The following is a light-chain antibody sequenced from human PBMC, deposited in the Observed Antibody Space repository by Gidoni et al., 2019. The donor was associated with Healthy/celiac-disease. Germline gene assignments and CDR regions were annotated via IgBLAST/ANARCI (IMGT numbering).Light chain of an antibody. CDR1: QSVSSSY. CDR2: GAS. Sequence: IVLTQPPDTLSLSPGERATLPCRARQSVSSSYLAWYQQKPGQAPRLLIYGASSRATGIPDRFSGSGSGTDFTLTISRLESEDFAVYYCQQYGSSRGTFGQGTKVEIK. CDR3: QQYGSSRGT. V-gene: IGKV3-20*01. J-gene: IGKJ1*01.